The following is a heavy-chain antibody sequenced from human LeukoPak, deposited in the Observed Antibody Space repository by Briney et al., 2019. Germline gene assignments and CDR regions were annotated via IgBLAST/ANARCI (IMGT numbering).Heavy chain of an antibody. CDR2: INPSGGST. J-gene: IGHJ5*02. V-gene: IGHV1-46*01. CDR3: ARTHGDYENWFDP. CDR1: GYTFTSYY. Sequence: ASVKVSCKASGYTFTSYYMHWVRQAPGQGLEWMGIINPSGGSTSYAQKFQGRVTITADKSTSTAYMELSRLTSDDTAVYYCARTHGDYENWFDPWGQGTLVTVSS. D-gene: IGHD4-17*01.